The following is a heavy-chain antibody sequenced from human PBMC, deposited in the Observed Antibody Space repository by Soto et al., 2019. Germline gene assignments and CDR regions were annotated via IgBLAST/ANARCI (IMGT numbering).Heavy chain of an antibody. CDR3: ARERPPADY. CDR2: MNPNSGNT. Sequence: ASVKVSCKASGYTFTSYDINWVRQATGQGLEWMGWMNPNSGNTGYAQKFQGRVTMTTDTSTSTAYMELRSLRSDDTAVYYCARERPPADYWGQGTLVTVSS. CDR1: GYTFTSYD. V-gene: IGHV1-8*01. J-gene: IGHJ4*02.